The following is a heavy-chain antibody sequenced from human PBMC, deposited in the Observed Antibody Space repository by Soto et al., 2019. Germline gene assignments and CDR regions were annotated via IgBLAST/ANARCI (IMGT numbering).Heavy chain of an antibody. J-gene: IGHJ4*02. CDR2: IRAYNGNT. Sequence: QVQLVQSGAEVKNPGASVKVSCKASGYTFTNYAISWVRQAPGQGLEWMGWIRAYNGNTSHAQKLQGRVTMTTDTSTSTAYMALRSLRSDDTAVYYCARGYCSGGSCYYFDSWGQGTLVTVSS. V-gene: IGHV1-18*01. CDR3: ARGYCSGGSCYYFDS. CDR1: GYTFTNYA. D-gene: IGHD2-15*01.